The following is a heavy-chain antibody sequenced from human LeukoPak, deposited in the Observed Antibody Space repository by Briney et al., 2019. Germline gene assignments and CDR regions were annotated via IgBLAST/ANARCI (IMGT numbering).Heavy chain of an antibody. CDR2: IYYSGST. Sequence: SETLSLTCTVSGGSISSGGYYWSWIRQPPGKGLEWIGYIYYSGSTNYNPSLKSRVTISVDTSKNQFSLKLSSVTAADTAVYYCARGSLKKVVGATTLYDYWGQGTLVTVSS. V-gene: IGHV4-61*08. D-gene: IGHD1-26*01. CDR3: ARGSLKKVVGATTLYDY. CDR1: GGSISSGGYY. J-gene: IGHJ4*02.